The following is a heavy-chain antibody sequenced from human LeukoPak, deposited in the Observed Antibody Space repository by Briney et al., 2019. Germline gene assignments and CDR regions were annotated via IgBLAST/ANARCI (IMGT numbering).Heavy chain of an antibody. J-gene: IGHJ6*02. Sequence: PGGSLLLSCAASGFPVSSNYMSWVRPAPGKGLEWVSVIYSGGSTYYADSVKGRFTISRDNSKNTLYLQMNSLRAEDTAVYYCARDRWYSSGWSPSYYYYYGMDVWGQGTTVTVSS. D-gene: IGHD6-19*01. V-gene: IGHV3-66*01. CDR3: ARDRWYSSGWSPSYYYYYGMDV. CDR1: GFPVSSNY. CDR2: IYSGGST.